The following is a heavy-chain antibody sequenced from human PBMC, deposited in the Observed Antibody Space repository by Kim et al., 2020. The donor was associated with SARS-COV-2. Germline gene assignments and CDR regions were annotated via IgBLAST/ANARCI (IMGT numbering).Heavy chain of an antibody. CDR1: GGSFSGYY. CDR3: ARGTSRYQLLEGYYFDY. V-gene: IGHV4-34*01. CDR2: INHSGST. D-gene: IGHD2-2*01. J-gene: IGHJ4*02. Sequence: SETLSLTCAVYGGSFSGYYWSWIRQPPGKGLEWIGEINHSGSTNYNPSLKSRVTISVDTSKNQFSLKLSSVTAADTAVYYCARGTSRYQLLEGYYFDYWGQGTLVTVSS.